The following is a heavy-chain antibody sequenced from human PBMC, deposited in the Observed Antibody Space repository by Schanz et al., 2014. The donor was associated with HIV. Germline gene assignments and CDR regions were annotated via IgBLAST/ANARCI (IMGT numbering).Heavy chain of an antibody. Sequence: VQLVESGGGVVQPGRSLRLSCAASGFTFSSYAMSWVRQAPGKGLEWVSAISGSSITYSADSVKGRFTISRDYDKSSLYLQMSSLRDDDTAVYYCARGWRENSFDYWGQGTLVTVSS. CDR1: GFTFSSYA. CDR2: ISGSSIT. J-gene: IGHJ4*02. CDR3: ARGWRENSFDY. D-gene: IGHD6-19*01. V-gene: IGHV3-23*04.